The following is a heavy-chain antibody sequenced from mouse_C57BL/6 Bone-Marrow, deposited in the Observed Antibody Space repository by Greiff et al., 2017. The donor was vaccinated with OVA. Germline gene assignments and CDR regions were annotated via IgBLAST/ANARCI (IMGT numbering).Heavy chain of an antibody. CDR1: GFTFTDYY. Sequence: EVQLVESGGGLVQPGGSLSLSCAASGFTFTDYYMSWVRQPPGKALEWLGFIRNKANGYTTEYSASVKGRFTISRDTSQSIRYLQMNARRAEDSATYYCERWGITTGVDWYFDVWGTGTTVTVSS. J-gene: IGHJ1*03. CDR2: IRNKANGYTT. CDR3: ERWGITTGVDWYFDV. D-gene: IGHD1-1*01. V-gene: IGHV7-3*01.